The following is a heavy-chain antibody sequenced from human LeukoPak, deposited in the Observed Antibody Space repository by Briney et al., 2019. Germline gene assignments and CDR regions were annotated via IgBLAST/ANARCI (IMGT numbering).Heavy chain of an antibody. CDR3: ARDAIPSSYWYFDL. J-gene: IGHJ2*01. CDR1: GGSVISGSYY. V-gene: IGHV4-61*01. CDR2: IYLSGST. D-gene: IGHD2-2*01. Sequence: PSETLSLTCTVSGGSVISGSYYWSWIRQPPGKGLEWIGYIYLSGSTNYNTSLKSRVTISVDTSKNQFSLKLRSVTAADTAVYYCARDAIPSSYWYFDLWGRGTLVTVSS.